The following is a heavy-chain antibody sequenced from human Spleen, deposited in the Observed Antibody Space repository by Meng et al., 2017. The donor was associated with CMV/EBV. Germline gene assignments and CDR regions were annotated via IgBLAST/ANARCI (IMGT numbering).Heavy chain of an antibody. Sequence: VQPPEAGPGRVNPSQTLSPTCTVSGGSISSGSYYWSWIRQPAGKGLEWIGRIYTSGSTNYNPSLKSRVTISVDTSKNQFSLKLSSVTAADTAVYYCARDFPSIAVAGNSFDYWGQGTLVTVSS. CDR3: ARDFPSIAVAGNSFDY. CDR2: IYTSGST. V-gene: IGHV4-61*02. CDR1: GGSISSGSYY. J-gene: IGHJ4*02. D-gene: IGHD6-19*01.